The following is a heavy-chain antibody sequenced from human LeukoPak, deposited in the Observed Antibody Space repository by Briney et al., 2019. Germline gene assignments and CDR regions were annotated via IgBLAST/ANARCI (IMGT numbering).Heavy chain of an antibody. Sequence: PGGSLRLSXAASGFTFSRYWMHWVRQAPGKGLVWVSRINSDGSSTSYADSVKGRFTISRDNAKNTLYLQVNSLRAEDTAVYYCARGMYYYGSGSYYRVDSFDIWGQGTMVTVSS. J-gene: IGHJ3*02. CDR1: GFTFSRYW. D-gene: IGHD3-10*01. CDR3: ARGMYYYGSGSYYRVDSFDI. V-gene: IGHV3-74*01. CDR2: INSDGSST.